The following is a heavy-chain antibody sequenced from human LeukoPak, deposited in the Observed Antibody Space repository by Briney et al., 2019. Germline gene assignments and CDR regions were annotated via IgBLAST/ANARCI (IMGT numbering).Heavy chain of an antibody. CDR1: GFIFSNYG. CDR2: IWYDASKE. V-gene: IGHV3-33*01. J-gene: IGHJ4*02. D-gene: IGHD5-18*01. Sequence: GRSLRLSCEASGFIFSNYGMHWIRQAPGKGLEWVAVIWYDASKEYYQNSVEGRFTISRDDSKNTLYLQMNSLRPEDTAMYYCARDFEFTTEDTFASPDYLGQGTLVTVSS. CDR3: ARDFEFTTEDTFASPDY.